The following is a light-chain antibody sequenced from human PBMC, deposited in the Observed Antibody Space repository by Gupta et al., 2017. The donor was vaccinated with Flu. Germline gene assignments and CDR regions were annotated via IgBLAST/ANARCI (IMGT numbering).Light chain of an antibody. CDR2: RAS. CDR3: QAYDRYPT. Sequence: PTRAGSVGARVSMTSRASKSISSGLAWYQQKGGKAPKLLVYRASSLQSGVPARFSGRGAGTEFTITISRLQPDDFATYGWQAYDRYPTFGPGTKVEIK. J-gene: IGKJ1*01. CDR1: KSISSG. V-gene: IGKV1-5*03.